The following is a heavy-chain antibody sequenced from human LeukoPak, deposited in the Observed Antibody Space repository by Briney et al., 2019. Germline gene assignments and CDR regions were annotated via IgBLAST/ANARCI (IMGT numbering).Heavy chain of an antibody. CDR1: GFTVSSNY. J-gene: IGHJ4*02. V-gene: IGHV3-66*01. CDR2: IYSGGST. Sequence: PGGSLRLSCAASGFTVSSNYMSWVRQAPGKGLEWVSVIYSGGSTYYADSVKGRFTISRDNSKNRLYLQMNSLRAEDTAVYYCARGYYYDSSGYPNFDYWGQGTLVTVSS. D-gene: IGHD3-22*01. CDR3: ARGYYYDSSGYPNFDY.